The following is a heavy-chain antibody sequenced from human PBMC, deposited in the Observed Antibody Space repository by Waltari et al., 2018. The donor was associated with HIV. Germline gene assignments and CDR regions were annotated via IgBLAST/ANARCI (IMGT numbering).Heavy chain of an antibody. CDR1: GVTFSSFR. J-gene: IGHJ6*02. D-gene: IGHD4-17*01. CDR3: ATDSQTALNDYCDCYCCYGMDV. V-gene: IGHV3-7*04. Sequence: EVQRVESGGRLAEPGGSLRLSCAASGVTFSSFRMSWGCQAPWKGWERVAKRTKVGCVRDNVDTVKGQFSNARDNVQITLYRQMTSLRAGDTAVYYWATDSQTALNDYCDCYCCYGMDVWGQGTTVTVSS. CDR2: RTKVGCVR.